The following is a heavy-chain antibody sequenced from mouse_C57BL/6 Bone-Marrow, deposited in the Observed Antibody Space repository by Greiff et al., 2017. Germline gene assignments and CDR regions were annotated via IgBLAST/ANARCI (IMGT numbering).Heavy chain of an antibody. J-gene: IGHJ4*01. Sequence: QVQLQQSGAELARPGASVKLSCKASGYTFTSSGISWVKQRTGPGLELIGEIYPRRGNTYHNEKFMGKAPMISDKSASTAYMELRSLTSEDSAVYFCARYYYGMDYWGQGTSVTVSS. CDR1: GYTFTSSG. V-gene: IGHV1-81*01. CDR3: ARYYYGMDY. CDR2: IYPRRGNT.